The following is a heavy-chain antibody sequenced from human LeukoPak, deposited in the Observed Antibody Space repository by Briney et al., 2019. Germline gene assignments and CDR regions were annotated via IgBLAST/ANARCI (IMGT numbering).Heavy chain of an antibody. CDR2: ISYDGSNK. V-gene: IGHV3-30-3*01. D-gene: IGHD3-10*02. CDR3: ARAPTMVGLFDY. J-gene: IGHJ4*02. Sequence: GGSLRLSCAASGFTFSSYAMHWVRQAPGKGLEWVAVISYDGSNKYYADSVKGRFTISRDNPKNTLYLQMNSLRAEDTAVYYCARAPTMVGLFDYWGQGTLVTVSS. CDR1: GFTFSSYA.